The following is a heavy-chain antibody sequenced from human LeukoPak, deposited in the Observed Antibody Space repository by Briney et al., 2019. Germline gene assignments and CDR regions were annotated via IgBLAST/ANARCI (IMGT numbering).Heavy chain of an antibody. D-gene: IGHD2-15*01. J-gene: IGHJ6*02. CDR2: INPAGDT. V-gene: IGHV3-13*04. Sequence: PGGSLRLSCAASGFTFSTYDMHWVRQAPGKGLEWVSGINPAGDTYYPGSVKGRFTISREDAMNSFYLQMNSLRAGDTAVYYCARGDCTGGSCSSMDVWGQGTTVTVSS. CDR1: GFTFSTYD. CDR3: ARGDCTGGSCSSMDV.